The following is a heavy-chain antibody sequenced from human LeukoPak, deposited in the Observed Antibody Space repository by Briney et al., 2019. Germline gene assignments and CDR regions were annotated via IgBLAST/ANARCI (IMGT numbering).Heavy chain of an antibody. J-gene: IGHJ6*02. CDR1: GYTFTSYD. CDR3: ARSGEAVYYYGMDV. D-gene: IGHD7-27*01. CDR2: MNPNSGDT. Sequence: GASVKVSCKASGYTFTSYDINWVRQATGQGLEWMGWMNPNSGDTGYAQKFQGRVTMTRNTSISTAYMELSSLRSEDTAVYYCARSGEAVYYYGMDVWGQGTTVTVSS. V-gene: IGHV1-8*01.